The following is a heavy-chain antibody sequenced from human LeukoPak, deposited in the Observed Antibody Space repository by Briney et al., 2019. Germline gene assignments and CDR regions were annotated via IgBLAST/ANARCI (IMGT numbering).Heavy chain of an antibody. Sequence: GGSLRLSCAASGFTFTSFEMNWVRQAPGKGLEWVSYISSSGSTLYYADSVKGRFTISRDNAKNSLYLQMNSLRAEDTAVYYCAKGGAVSSKSITMIRGTRRYYYYMDVWGKGTTVTISS. D-gene: IGHD3-10*01. J-gene: IGHJ6*03. V-gene: IGHV3-48*03. CDR1: GFTFTSFE. CDR3: AKGGAVSSKSITMIRGTRRYYYYMDV. CDR2: ISSSGSTL.